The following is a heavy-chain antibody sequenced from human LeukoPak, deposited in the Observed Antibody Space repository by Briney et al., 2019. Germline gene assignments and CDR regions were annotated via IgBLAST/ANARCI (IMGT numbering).Heavy chain of an antibody. D-gene: IGHD2-15*01. V-gene: IGHV3-21*01. J-gene: IGHJ4*02. CDR3: ARDYGGPHYFDY. CDR2: ITTATSSCI. Sequence: GGSLRLSCAASGFTFSSHDMNWVRQAPGKGLEWVSSITTATSSCIYYADSVKGRFTISRDDAKNSLHLQMDSLRAEDTAVYYCARDYGGPHYFDYWGQGTLVTVSS. CDR1: GFTFSSHD.